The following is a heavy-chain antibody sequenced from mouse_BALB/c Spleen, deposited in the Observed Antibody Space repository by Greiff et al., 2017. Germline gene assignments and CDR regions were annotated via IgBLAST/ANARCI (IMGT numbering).Heavy chain of an antibody. D-gene: IGHD3-3*01. Sequence: EVQRVESGGGLVQPGGSLKLSCAASGFTFSSYSMSWVRQTPGKRLELVATINSNGGSTYYPDSVKGRFTIPRDNAKNTLYLQMSSLTSEDTAMYYCARVGHVITKFDYGGQGTPPTVSS. CDR2: INSNGGST. CDR3: ARVGHVITKFDY. J-gene: IGHJ2*01. CDR1: GFTFSSYS. V-gene: IGHV5-6-3*01.